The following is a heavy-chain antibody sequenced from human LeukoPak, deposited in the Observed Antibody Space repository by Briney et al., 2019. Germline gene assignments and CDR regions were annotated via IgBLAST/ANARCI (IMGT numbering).Heavy chain of an antibody. CDR2: ISASDSSSYI. J-gene: IGHJ4*02. CDR1: DFSFSAYS. V-gene: IGHV3-21*01. CDR3: VRAGTEARLGMGFDS. Sequence: TAGGSLRLSCTASDFSFSAYSMNWVRQAPGKGLEWVSTISASDSSSYIYYADSVKGRFTISRDNAKNSLNLQMNSLRVEDTAVYYCVRAGTEARLGMGFDSWGQGTLVTVSS. D-gene: IGHD6-6*01.